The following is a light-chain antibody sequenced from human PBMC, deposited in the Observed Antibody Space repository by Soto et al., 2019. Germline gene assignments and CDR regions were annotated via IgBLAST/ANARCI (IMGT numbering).Light chain of an antibody. Sequence: QSVFAQPASVSGSAGQSFTISCTGPLSDIGDSNFISWYQHSPGKAPRLLIYEVNNRPSGVSKRFSGSKAGNTASLTISGLLDDDEADYFCASFRSGTILVFGSGTKVTVL. CDR1: LSDIGDSNF. J-gene: IGLJ1*01. CDR3: ASFRSGTILV. CDR2: EVN. V-gene: IGLV2-14*01.